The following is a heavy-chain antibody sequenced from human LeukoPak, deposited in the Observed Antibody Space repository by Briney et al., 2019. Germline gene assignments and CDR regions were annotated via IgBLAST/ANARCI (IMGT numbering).Heavy chain of an antibody. J-gene: IGHJ4*02. V-gene: IGHV4-59*01. CDR3: ARRDILTGACDY. CDR2: IYYSGST. D-gene: IGHD3-9*01. CDR1: GGSISSYY. Sequence: SETLSLTCTVSGGSISSYYWSWIRQPPGKGLEWIGYIYYSGSTNYNPSLKSRVTIPVDTSKNQFSLKLSSVTAADTAVYYCARRDILTGACDYWGQGTLVTVSS.